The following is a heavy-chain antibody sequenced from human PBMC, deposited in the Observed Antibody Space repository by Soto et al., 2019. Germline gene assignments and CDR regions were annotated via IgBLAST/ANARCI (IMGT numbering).Heavy chain of an antibody. V-gene: IGHV4-31*03. Sequence: SETLSLTCTVSGGSISSGGYYWSWIRQHPGKGLEWIGYIYYSGSTYYNPSLKSRVTISVDTSKSQFSLKLSSVTAADTAVYYCARDVATGEIDYWGQGTLVTVSS. J-gene: IGHJ4*02. CDR1: GGSISSGGYY. CDR2: IYYSGST. D-gene: IGHD1-26*01. CDR3: ARDVATGEIDY.